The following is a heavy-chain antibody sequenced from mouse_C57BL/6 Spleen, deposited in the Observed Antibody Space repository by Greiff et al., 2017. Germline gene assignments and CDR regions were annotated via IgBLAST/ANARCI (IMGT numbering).Heavy chain of an antibody. J-gene: IGHJ2*01. CDR2: IDPETGGT. D-gene: IGHD1-1*01. CDR3: TRDYGSSSDYCDY. CDR1: GYTFTDYE. Sequence: QVQLQQSGAELVRPGASVTLSCKASGYTFTDYEMHWVKQTPVHGLEWIGAIDPETGGTAYNQKFKGKAILTADKSSSTAYMELRSLTSEDSAVYYCTRDYGSSSDYCDYWGQGTTLTVSS. V-gene: IGHV1-15*01.